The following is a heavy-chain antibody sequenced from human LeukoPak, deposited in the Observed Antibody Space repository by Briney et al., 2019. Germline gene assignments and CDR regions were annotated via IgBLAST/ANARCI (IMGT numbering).Heavy chain of an antibody. D-gene: IGHD1-1*01. CDR1: GFIFSAYW. J-gene: IGHJ6*02. Sequence: GGSLRLSCVGSGFIFSAYWMAWVRQAPGKGPEWVANINEDGGEERYVDSVRGRFTISRDNTKNSLSLQMNSLRDEDTAVYYCSNGGTVYYYGMDVWGQGTTVTVSS. CDR2: INEDGGEE. CDR3: SNGGTVYYYGMDV. V-gene: IGHV3-7*01.